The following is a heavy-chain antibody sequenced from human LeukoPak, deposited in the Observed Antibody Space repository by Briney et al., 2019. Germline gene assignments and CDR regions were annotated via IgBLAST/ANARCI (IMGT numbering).Heavy chain of an antibody. CDR2: ISYDGSNK. CDR1: GFTFSSYA. J-gene: IGHJ4*02. Sequence: GGSLRLSCAASGFTFSSYAMHWVRQAPGKGLEWVAVISYDGSNKYYADSVKGRFTISRDNSKNTLYLQMNSLRAEDTAVYYCARGTDSSGYYYIDYWGQGTLVTVSS. V-gene: IGHV3-30-3*01. D-gene: IGHD3-22*01. CDR3: ARGTDSSGYYYIDY.